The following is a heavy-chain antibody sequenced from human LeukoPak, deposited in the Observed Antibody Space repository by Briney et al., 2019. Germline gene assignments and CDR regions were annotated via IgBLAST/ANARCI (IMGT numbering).Heavy chain of an antibody. D-gene: IGHD1-26*01. CDR1: GYTFSTYG. J-gene: IGHJ5*02. V-gene: IGHV1-18*01. CDR2: ISPYDGDT. CDR3: ARDVVGASWRNGENWFDP. Sequence: ASVKVSCKASGYTFSTYGVSWVRQAPGQGLEWMGWISPYDGDTNCAQQFQGRVTMTTDTSTTTAYMELRTLRSDDTALYYCARDVVGASWRNGENWFDPWGQGTLVTVSS.